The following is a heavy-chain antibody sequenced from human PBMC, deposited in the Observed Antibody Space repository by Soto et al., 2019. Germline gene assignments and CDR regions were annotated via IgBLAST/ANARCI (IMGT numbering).Heavy chain of an antibody. Sequence: XGALRLSCVAAGVSFSTFAMSWFRQAPGKGLEWVSRITGSGREECYADSVRGRFTRTRDNSRNTLLLQMNSLRDDDTAVYFCAKDREESDDSGDDWGAFDYWGRGTKVTVSS. CDR1: GVSFSTFA. V-gene: IGHV3-23*01. D-gene: IGHD4-17*01. CDR3: AKDREESDDSGDDWGAFDY. J-gene: IGHJ4*02. CDR2: ITGSGREE.